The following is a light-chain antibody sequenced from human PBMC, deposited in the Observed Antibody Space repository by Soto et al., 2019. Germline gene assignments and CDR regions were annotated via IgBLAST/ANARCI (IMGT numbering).Light chain of an antibody. CDR1: QDISNY. Sequence: DIQMTQSPSSLSASVGDRVTITCQASQDISNYLNWYQQKPGKAPKLLIYDASNLETGVPSRFSGSGSGTDFTFTIRSLQPEDIATYYCQQYDNLFTFGPGTKVDI. J-gene: IGKJ3*01. V-gene: IGKV1-33*01. CDR2: DAS. CDR3: QQYDNLFT.